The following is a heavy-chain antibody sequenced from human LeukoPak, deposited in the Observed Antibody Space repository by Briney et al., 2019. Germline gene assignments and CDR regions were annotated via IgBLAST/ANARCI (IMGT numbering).Heavy chain of an antibody. V-gene: IGHV4-4*02. Sequence: ASGTLSLTCAVSGGSISSNNWWSWVRQPPGKGLEWIGEMYHSGSTNHNPSLKSRATISVDKSKNQFSLNLISVTAADTAVYYCARDVGARLPGYWGQGTLVTVSS. CDR1: GGSISSNNW. J-gene: IGHJ4*02. CDR3: ARDVGARLPGY. CDR2: MYHSGST. D-gene: IGHD6-6*01.